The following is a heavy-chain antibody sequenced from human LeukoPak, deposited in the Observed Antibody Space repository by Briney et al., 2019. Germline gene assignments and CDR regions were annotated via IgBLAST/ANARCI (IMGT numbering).Heavy chain of an antibody. D-gene: IGHD7-27*01. CDR2: IRYDGSNK. CDR1: GFTFSSYG. J-gene: IGHJ4*02. V-gene: IGHV3-30*02. CDR3: ARHVGISF. Sequence: PGGSLRLSCAASGFTFSSYGMHWVRQAPGRGLEWVAFIRYDGSNKYYADSVKGRFTISRDNSKNTLYLQMNSLRDDDTAIYYCARHVGISFWGQGTLVTVSS.